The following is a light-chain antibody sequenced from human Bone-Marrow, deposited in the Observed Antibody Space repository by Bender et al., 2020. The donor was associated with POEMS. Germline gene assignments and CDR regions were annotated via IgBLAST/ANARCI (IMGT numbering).Light chain of an antibody. Sequence: QSALTHPPSASGSPGQSVTISCTGTSSDVGGYNFVSWYQQHPGKPPKLMIYEGNKRPSGVPVRLPGSKSGNAASLTAPGLQAEDEADDKCASYTGSNNMVFGGGTMVTVL. J-gene: IGLJ2*01. CDR2: EGN. CDR1: SSDVGGYNF. CDR3: ASYTGSNNMV. V-gene: IGLV2-8*01.